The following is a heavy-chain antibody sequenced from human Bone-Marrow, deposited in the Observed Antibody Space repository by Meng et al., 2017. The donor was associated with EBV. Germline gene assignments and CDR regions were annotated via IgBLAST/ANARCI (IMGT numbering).Heavy chain of an antibody. D-gene: IGHD1-26*01. Sequence: EVXLVEAGGXLVKHGGXLRLSCAASGFTFSSYSMNWVRQAPGKGLEWVSSISSSSSYIYYADSVKGRFTISRDNAKNSLYLQMNSLRAEDTAVYYCARDGEELAGNWFDPWAQGTMVTVSS. CDR3: ARDGEELAGNWFDP. CDR1: GFTFSSYS. CDR2: ISSSSSYI. J-gene: IGHJ5*02. V-gene: IGHV3-21*01.